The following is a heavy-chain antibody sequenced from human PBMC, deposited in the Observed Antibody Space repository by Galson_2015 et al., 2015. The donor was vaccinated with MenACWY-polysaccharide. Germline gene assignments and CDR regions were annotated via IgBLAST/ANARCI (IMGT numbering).Heavy chain of an antibody. CDR1: GGSISSYY. Sequence: SETLSLTCTASGGSISSYYWSWIRQPPGKGLEWIGYIYYSGSTNYNPSLKSRVTISVDTSKNQFSLKLSSVTAADTAVYYCARVEKYSGSFYILYWGQGTLVTVSS. V-gene: IGHV4-59*08. CDR2: IYYSGST. CDR3: ARVEKYSGSFYILY. D-gene: IGHD1-26*01. J-gene: IGHJ4*02.